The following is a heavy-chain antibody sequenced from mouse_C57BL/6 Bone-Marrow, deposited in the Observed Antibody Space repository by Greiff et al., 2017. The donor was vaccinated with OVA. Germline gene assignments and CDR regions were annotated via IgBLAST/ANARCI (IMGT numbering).Heavy chain of an antibody. V-gene: IGHV1-19*01. CDR1: GYTFTDYY. Sequence: VQLKQSGPVLVKPGASVKMSCKASGYTFTDYYMNWVKQSHGKSLEWIGVINPYNGGTSYNQKFKGKATLTVDKSSSTAYMELNSLTSEDSAVYYCARAYYSNHYYAMDYWGQGTSVTVSS. J-gene: IGHJ4*01. CDR2: INPYNGGT. D-gene: IGHD2-5*01. CDR3: ARAYYSNHYYAMDY.